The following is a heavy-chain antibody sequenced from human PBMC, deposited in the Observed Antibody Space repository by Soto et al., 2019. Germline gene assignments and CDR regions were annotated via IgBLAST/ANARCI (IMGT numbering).Heavy chain of an antibody. J-gene: IGHJ4*02. D-gene: IGHD6-19*01. CDR2: INTGNGDT. V-gene: IGHV1-3*04. CDR3: AKGGSSGWYIDY. CDR1: GYTFANYG. Sequence: QVQLVQSGAEVKKPGASVTLSCKASGYTFANYGMHWVRQAPGQRLEWMAWINTGNGDTKDSQKLQGRVTVTRDTSASTVDMELSRLRSEDTAIYFCAKGGSSGWYIDYWGEGTLVTVSS.